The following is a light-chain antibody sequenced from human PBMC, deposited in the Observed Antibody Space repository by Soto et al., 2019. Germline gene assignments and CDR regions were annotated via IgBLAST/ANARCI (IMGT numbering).Light chain of an antibody. J-gene: IGKJ5*01. V-gene: IGKV1-39*01. CDR3: QQLNTYPIT. CDR1: QSISSY. Sequence: IQMTQSPSSLSASVGDRVTITCRASQSISSYLNWYQQKPGKAPKLLIYAASSLQSGVPSRFSGSGSGTDFTLTISSPQPEDFTTYYCQQLNTYPITFCQGTRLEVK. CDR2: AAS.